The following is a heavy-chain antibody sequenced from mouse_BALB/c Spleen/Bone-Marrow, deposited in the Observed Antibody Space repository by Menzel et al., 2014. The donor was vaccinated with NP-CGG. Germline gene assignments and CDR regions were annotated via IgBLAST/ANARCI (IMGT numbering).Heavy chain of an antibody. J-gene: IGHJ4*01. V-gene: IGHV1-54*01. CDR1: GYAFTNYW. Sequence: QVQLQQSGAELVRPGSSVKVSCKASGYAFTNYWIEWVKQRPGQGLEWIGVINPGSGGVNYNEKFKGKATLTADKSSSTPYIQLSGLTSDVSAVYFCSREITSYAVDYWGQGTSVTVSS. CDR2: INPGSGGV. CDR3: SREITSYAVDY. D-gene: IGHD2-4*01.